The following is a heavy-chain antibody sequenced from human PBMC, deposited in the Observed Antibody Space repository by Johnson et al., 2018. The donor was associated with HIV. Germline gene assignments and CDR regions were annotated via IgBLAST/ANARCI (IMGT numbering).Heavy chain of an antibody. J-gene: IGHJ3*02. V-gene: IGHV3-7*05. D-gene: IGHD3-10*01. CDR2: IKEDGSEK. CDR1: GFSFSSNW. CDR3: ARPIARGASDI. Sequence: VQLVESGGGLVQPGGSLRLSCAASGFSFSSNWMNWVRQAPGKGLEWVANIKEDGSEKYYVDSVRGRFTISRDNAKNSLYLQMNSLRAGDTAVYYCARPIARGASDIGGQGTMVIVSS.